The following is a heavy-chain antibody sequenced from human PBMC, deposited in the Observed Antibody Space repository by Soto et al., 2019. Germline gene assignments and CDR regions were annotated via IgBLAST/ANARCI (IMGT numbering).Heavy chain of an antibody. CDR3: VRVFDTYYFDL. D-gene: IGHD3-9*01. V-gene: IGHV3-33*01. CDR1: GFTFSTYG. J-gene: IGHJ4*02. Sequence: QVQLVESGGGVVQPGRSLRLSCAASGFTFSTYGMHWVRQAPGKGLEWVALIWSDGTNKYYADSVKGRFTISRDNSKKTLYLQRNSLRAEDTAVYYCVRVFDTYYFDLWGQGNMVTVSS. CDR2: IWSDGTNK.